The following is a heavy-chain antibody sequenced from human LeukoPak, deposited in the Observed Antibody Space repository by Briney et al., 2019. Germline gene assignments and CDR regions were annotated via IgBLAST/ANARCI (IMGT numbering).Heavy chain of an antibody. CDR2: ISSSGSTI. CDR1: GFTFSDYY. D-gene: IGHD3-3*01. Sequence: PGGSLRLSCAASGFTFSDYYMSWIRQAPGKGLEWVSYISSSGSTIYYADSVKGRFTISRDNAKNSLYLQMNSLRAEDTAVYYCAGTIFGNYYYYMDVWGKGTTVTVPS. J-gene: IGHJ6*03. V-gene: IGHV3-11*04. CDR3: AGTIFGNYYYYMDV.